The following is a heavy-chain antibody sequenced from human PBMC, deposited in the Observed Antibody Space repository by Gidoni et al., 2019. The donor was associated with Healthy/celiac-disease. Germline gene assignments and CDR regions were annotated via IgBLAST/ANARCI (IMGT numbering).Heavy chain of an antibody. V-gene: IGHV3-30*18. J-gene: IGHJ6*02. CDR3: AKDFSYYYGSGSYLAHYYYYGMDV. D-gene: IGHD3-10*01. CDR1: GFTFSSYG. CDR2: ISDDGSNK. Sequence: QVQLVESGGGVVQPGRSLRLSCAASGFTFSSYGMHRVRQAPGKGLEWVAVISDDGSNKYYADSVKGRFTISRDNSKNTLYLQMNSLRAEDTAVYYCAKDFSYYYGSGSYLAHYYYYGMDVWGQGTTVTVSS.